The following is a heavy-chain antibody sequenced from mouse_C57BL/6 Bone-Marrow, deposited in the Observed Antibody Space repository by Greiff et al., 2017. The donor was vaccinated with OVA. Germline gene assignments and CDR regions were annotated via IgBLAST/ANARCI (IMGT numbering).Heavy chain of an antibody. V-gene: IGHV1-63*01. D-gene: IGHD2-4*01. CDR2: IYPGGGYT. CDR3: ARNNDYAWFAY. CDR1: GYTFTNYW. Sequence: QVQLQQSGAELVRPGTSVKMSCKASGYTFTNYWIGWAKQRPGHGLERIGDIYPGGGYTNYNEKFKGKATLTADKSSSTAYMQFSSLTSEDSAIYYCARNNDYAWFAYWGQGTLVTVSA. J-gene: IGHJ3*01.